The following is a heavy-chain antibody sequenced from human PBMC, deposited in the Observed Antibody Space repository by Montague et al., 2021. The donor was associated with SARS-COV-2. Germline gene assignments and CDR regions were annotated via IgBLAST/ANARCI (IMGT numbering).Heavy chain of an antibody. J-gene: IGHJ6*02. D-gene: IGHD6-13*01. Sequence: SETLSLTCTVSGDSIRSYHWTWIRQPPGKGLEWIGRISDSGRTIYNPSLKSRVTISVDTSKNQFFLNLRSMVAADTAIYYYTRDRGIAAADNYYYGMDVWGPGTTVTVSS. CDR3: TRDRGIAAADNYYYGMDV. CDR1: GDSIRSYH. CDR2: ISDSGRT. V-gene: IGHV4-59*13.